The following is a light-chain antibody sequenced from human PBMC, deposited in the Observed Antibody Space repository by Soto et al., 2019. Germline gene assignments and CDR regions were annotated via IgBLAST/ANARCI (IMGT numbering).Light chain of an antibody. J-gene: IGKJ4*01. CDR3: QWYSGSQT. CDR1: QSVNSLY. CDR2: GAS. Sequence: EIVLTQSPGTLSLSPGETATLSCRASQSVNSLYLAWYQQKPGQAPRLLIYGASSRATGIPARFSGSGSGTDFTLTISRLEPEDFAVYYCQWYSGSQTCGGGTKVEIK. V-gene: IGKV3-20*01.